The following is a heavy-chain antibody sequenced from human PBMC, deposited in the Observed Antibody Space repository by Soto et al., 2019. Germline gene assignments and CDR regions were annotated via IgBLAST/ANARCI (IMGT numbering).Heavy chain of an antibody. CDR3: AQTNIAARPNWFDP. CDR2: ITRSGVTT. CDR1: GFTFTISA. V-gene: IGHV3-23*01. J-gene: IGHJ5*02. D-gene: IGHD6-6*01. Sequence: ELQLLESGGGLVQPGGSLRLSCAASGFTFTISAMSWVRQAPGKGLEWVSTITRSGVTTYYADSVKGRFTISRDNSKNTLYLQMKSLRAEDTAAYYCAQTNIAARPNWFDPWGQGTLVTVSS.